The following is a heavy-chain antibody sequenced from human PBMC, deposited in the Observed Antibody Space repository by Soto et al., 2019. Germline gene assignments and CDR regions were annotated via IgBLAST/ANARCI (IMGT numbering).Heavy chain of an antibody. CDR2: IYYSGST. J-gene: IGHJ4*02. Sequence: SETLSLTCPVSGGSISSYYWSWIRQPPGKGLEWIGYIYYSGSTNYNPPLKSRVTISVDTSKNQFSLKLSSVTAADTAVYYCARGIAAAGTGEHSDYWGQGTLVTVSS. D-gene: IGHD6-13*01. V-gene: IGHV4-59*01. CDR1: GGSISSYY. CDR3: ARGIAAAGTGEHSDY.